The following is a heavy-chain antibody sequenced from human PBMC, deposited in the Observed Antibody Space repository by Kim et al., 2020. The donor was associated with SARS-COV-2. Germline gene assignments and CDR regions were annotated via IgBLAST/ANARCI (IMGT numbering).Heavy chain of an antibody. CDR3: ARVYDY. CDR2: YCGST. D-gene: IGHD1-20*01. Sequence: YCGSTYYNPSLKSRVTISVDTSKNQFSLKLSSVTAADTAVYYCARVYDYWGQGTLVTVSS. J-gene: IGHJ4*02. V-gene: IGHV4-39*01.